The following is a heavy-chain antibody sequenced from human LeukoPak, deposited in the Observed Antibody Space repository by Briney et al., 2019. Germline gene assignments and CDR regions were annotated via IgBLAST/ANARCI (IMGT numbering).Heavy chain of an antibody. D-gene: IGHD1-14*01. J-gene: IGHJ3*02. CDR2: IKNKLDGGTT. Sequence: GGSLRLSCAASGFTFSSYAMHWVRHAPGKGLEWVVLIKNKLDGGTTDEAAPVKGRFTISRDDSKNTLYLHMNSLKTEDTAVYYCTTYNDRDAFNIWGQGTMVTVSP. V-gene: IGHV3-15*01. CDR1: GFTFSSYA. CDR3: TTYNDRDAFNI.